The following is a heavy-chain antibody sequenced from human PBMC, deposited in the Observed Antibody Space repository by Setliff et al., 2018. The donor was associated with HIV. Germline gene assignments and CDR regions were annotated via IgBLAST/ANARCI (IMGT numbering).Heavy chain of an antibody. D-gene: IGHD4-17*01. V-gene: IGHV1-2*02. CDR1: GYTFTDYF. CDR2: ISPNSDVT. Sequence: GASVKVSCKASGYTFTDYFMHWVRQAPGQGLEWMGWISPNSDVTNYAQKFQGRVTMTRDTSIRTAYMEVSRLKSDDTAIYYCVRDLEPHYGDFGPFDYWGPGTLVTVSS. CDR3: VRDLEPHYGDFGPFDY. J-gene: IGHJ4*02.